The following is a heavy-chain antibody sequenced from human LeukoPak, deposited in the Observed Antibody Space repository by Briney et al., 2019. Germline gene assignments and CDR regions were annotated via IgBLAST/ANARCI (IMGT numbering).Heavy chain of an antibody. D-gene: IGHD2-2*01. CDR2: INPNSGGT. Sequence: ASVKVSCKASGYTFTSYGISWVRQAPGQGLEWMGWINPNSGGTNYAQKFQGRVTMTRDTSISTAYMELSRLRSDDTAVYYCARDLSDIVVVPAAIYYWGQGTLVTVSS. CDR1: GYTFTSYG. V-gene: IGHV1-2*02. CDR3: ARDLSDIVVVPAAIYY. J-gene: IGHJ4*02.